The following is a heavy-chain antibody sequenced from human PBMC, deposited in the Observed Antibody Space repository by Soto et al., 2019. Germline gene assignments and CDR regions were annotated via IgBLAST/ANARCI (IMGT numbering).Heavy chain of an antibody. CDR2: TYYRSKWYY. Sequence: PSRTLSLTFAVSVDSVSSNNTAWIWIRQSPSRGLEWLGRTYYRSKWYYDYAVSVKSRITVNPDTSNNQISLQLNSVTPKDTAVYYCARDVGASTWFDPWGQGILVTVSS. CDR1: VDSVSSNNTA. CDR3: ARDVGASTWFDP. V-gene: IGHV6-1*01. D-gene: IGHD1-26*01. J-gene: IGHJ5*02.